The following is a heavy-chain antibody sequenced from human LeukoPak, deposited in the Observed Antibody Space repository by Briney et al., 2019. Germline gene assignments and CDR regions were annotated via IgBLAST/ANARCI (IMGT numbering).Heavy chain of an antibody. Sequence: SVKVSCKASGGTFSSYAISWVRQAPGQGLEWMGRIIPILGIANYAQKFQGRVTITADKSTSTAYMELSSLRSEDTAVYYCARDHAVEMATITETGGFDYWGQGTLVTVSS. V-gene: IGHV1-69*04. CDR1: GGTFSSYA. CDR3: ARDHAVEMATITETGGFDY. J-gene: IGHJ4*02. D-gene: IGHD5-12*01. CDR2: IIPILGIA.